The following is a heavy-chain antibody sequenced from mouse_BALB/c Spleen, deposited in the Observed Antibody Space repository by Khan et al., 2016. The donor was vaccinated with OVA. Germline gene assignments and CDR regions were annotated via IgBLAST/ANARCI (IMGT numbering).Heavy chain of an antibody. CDR3: VRDGAYHRNDGWFAY. CDR1: GYTFTSYT. CDR2: INPSNGYT. Sequence: QAQLKQSGAELARPGASVKMSCKASGYTFTSYTIHWIKKRPGQGLEWIGYINPSNGYTNYNQKFKDKATLTTDKSSTTAYLQLSSLTSDDSAVYNGVRDGAYHRNDGWFAYWGQGTLVTVSA. V-gene: IGHV1-4*01. J-gene: IGHJ3*01. D-gene: IGHD2-14*01.